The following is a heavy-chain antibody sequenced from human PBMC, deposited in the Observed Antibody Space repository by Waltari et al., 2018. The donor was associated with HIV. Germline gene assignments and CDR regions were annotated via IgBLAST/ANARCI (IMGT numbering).Heavy chain of an antibody. CDR2: INTNTGIP. D-gene: IGHD6-19*01. Sequence: QVQLVQSGSELKKPGASVKVSCKASGYTFTPYGINWVRQAPGQGLEWMGWINTNTGIPTYAQGFSGRFVFSLDTSVSTAYLQISSLKSEDSAVYFCAKGIAVATTYYYAAMDVWGPGTTVAVSS. V-gene: IGHV7-4-1*02. CDR3: AKGIAVATTYYYAAMDV. J-gene: IGHJ6*02. CDR1: GYTFTPYG.